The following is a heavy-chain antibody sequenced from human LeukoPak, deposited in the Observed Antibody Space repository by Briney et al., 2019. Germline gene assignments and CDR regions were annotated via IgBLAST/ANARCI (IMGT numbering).Heavy chain of an antibody. CDR3: ARDQEAAAGLYYYYGMDG. V-gene: IGHV1-24*01. CDR1: GYTLTELS. D-gene: IGHD6-13*01. J-gene: IGHJ6*02. Sequence: ASVTVSCKVSGYTLTELSMHWVRQAPGKGRERMGRFDPGDGETNYEQKFQGRDTITADKSTSTAYMELSSLRSEDTAVYYCARDQEAAAGLYYYYGMDGWGQGTTVTVS. CDR2: FDPGDGET.